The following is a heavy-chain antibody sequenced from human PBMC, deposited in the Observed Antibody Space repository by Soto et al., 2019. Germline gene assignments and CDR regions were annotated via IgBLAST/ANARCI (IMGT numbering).Heavy chain of an antibody. D-gene: IGHD2-15*01. CDR2: ISSSTSYI. J-gene: IGHJ5*02. Sequence: EVQLVESGGGLVKPGGSLRLSCAASGFSFSSYSMNWVRQAPGKGLEWVSSISSSTSYINYADSVKGRFTISRDNAKKSLYLQMNSLRAEDTAVYYCARGYTGYCSGGTCYWFVPWGQGTLVTVSS. CDR1: GFSFSSYS. CDR3: ARGYTGYCSGGTCYWFVP. V-gene: IGHV3-21*01.